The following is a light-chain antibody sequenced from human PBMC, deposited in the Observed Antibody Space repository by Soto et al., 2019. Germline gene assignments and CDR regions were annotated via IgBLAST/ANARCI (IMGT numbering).Light chain of an antibody. Sequence: DIQMTQSPSSLSASVGDRVTISCRSSQNIRRYLNWYQQRPGKAPKLLVYEATSFENGVSLKFSGSGSETEFTLTINSLQPEDFATYYCQQSFVSPWTFGQGTNVEI. CDR2: EAT. V-gene: IGKV1-39*01. CDR3: QQSFVSPWT. J-gene: IGKJ1*01. CDR1: QNIRRY.